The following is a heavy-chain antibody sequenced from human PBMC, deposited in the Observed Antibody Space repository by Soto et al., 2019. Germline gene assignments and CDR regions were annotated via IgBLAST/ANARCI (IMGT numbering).Heavy chain of an antibody. J-gene: IGHJ6*02. CDR1: GYTFTGYY. Sequence: ASVKVSCKASGYTFTGYYRHWVRQAPGQGLEWMGWINPNSGGTNYAQKFQGWVTMTRDTSISTAYMELSRLRSDDTAVYYCARGGYSYGYYYYGMDVWGQGTTVTVSS. CDR2: INPNSGGT. D-gene: IGHD5-18*01. CDR3: ARGGYSYGYYYYGMDV. V-gene: IGHV1-2*04.